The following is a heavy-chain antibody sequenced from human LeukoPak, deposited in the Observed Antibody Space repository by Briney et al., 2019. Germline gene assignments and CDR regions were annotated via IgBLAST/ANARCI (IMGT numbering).Heavy chain of an antibody. CDR1: GYTFGSYS. CDR2: ISPSNGDT. J-gene: IGHJ4*02. CDR3: ARDSGWQLRQLFFDE. V-gene: IGHV1-18*04. D-gene: IGHD4-23*01. Sequence: AASVKVSCKASGYTFGSYSISWVRRAPGQGLAWMGWISPSNGDTSYAQKVQDRVTMTTDTSTPTVYMELRSLTSDDTATYYCARDSGWQLRQLFFDEWGQGTLVTVSS.